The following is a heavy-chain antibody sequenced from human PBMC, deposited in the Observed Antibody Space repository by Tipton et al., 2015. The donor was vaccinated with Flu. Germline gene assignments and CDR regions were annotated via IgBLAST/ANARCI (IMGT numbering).Heavy chain of an antibody. V-gene: IGHV4-39*07. CDR1: GDSISTSSYF. Sequence: LRLSCTVSGDSISTSSYFWGWIRQPPGKGLEWIGNIFYTGSIYSNPSLQSRLTISVDTSKGQFSLSLSSVTAADTAMYYCARFRLFGSGSHFDSWGQGTRVTVSA. J-gene: IGHJ4*02. CDR2: IFYTGSI. CDR3: ARFRLFGSGSHFDS. D-gene: IGHD3-10*01.